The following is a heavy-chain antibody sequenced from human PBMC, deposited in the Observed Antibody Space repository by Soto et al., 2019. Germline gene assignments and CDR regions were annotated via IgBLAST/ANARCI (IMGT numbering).Heavy chain of an antibody. CDR2: ISRTSTTI. D-gene: IGHD3-3*01. V-gene: IGHV3-21*06. J-gene: IGHJ4*02. CDR3: ARDRFVTIFGVVIAD. CDR1: GFSFNSYT. Sequence: PGESLKISCAASGFSFNSYTMSWVRQAPGRGLEWVASISRTSTTIFYVDSVKGRFTISRDNTKNTLYLEMNSLRAEDTAVYYCARDRFVTIFGVVIADWGQGTLVTVSS.